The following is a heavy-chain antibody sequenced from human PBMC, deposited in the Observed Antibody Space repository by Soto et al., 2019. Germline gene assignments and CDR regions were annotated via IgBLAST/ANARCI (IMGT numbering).Heavy chain of an antibody. CDR3: AKGGAYSSSWPGGY. V-gene: IGHV3-30*18. CDR2: ISYDGSNK. CDR1: GFTFSSYG. D-gene: IGHD6-13*01. J-gene: IGHJ4*02. Sequence: GGSLRLSCAASGFTFSSYGMHWVRQAPGKGLEWVAVISYDGSNKYYADSVKGRFTISRDNSKNTLYLQMNSLRAEDTAVYYCAKGGAYSSSWPGGYWGQGTLVTVSS.